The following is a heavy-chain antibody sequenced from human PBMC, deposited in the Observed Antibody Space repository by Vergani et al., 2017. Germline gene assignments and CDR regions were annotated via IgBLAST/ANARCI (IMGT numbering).Heavy chain of an antibody. Sequence: QVQLQESGPGLVKPSETLSLSCTVSGGSISSYYWSWIRQPPGNGLEWIGYMYYSGRINYNPSLKSRVTISVDMSKNQLSLKLSSVTAADTAVYYCARANWNDEGYFDYWGQGTLVTVSS. D-gene: IGHD1-1*01. CDR3: ARANWNDEGYFDY. CDR1: GGSISSYY. V-gene: IGHV4-59*01. J-gene: IGHJ4*02. CDR2: MYYSGRI.